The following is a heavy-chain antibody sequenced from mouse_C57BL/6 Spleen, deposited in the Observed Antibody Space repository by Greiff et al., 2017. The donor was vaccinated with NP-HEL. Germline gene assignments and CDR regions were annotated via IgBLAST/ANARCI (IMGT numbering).Heavy chain of an antibody. CDR3: ARVEINLLSFAY. V-gene: IGHV1-64*01. Sequence: QVQLQQPGAELVKPGASVKLSCKASGYTFTSYWMHWVKQRPGQGLEWIGMIHPNSGSTNYNEKFKSKATLTVDKSSSTAYMQLSSLTSEDSAVYFCARVEINLLSFAYWGQGTLVTVSA. J-gene: IGHJ3*01. D-gene: IGHD2-1*01. CDR2: IHPNSGST. CDR1: GYTFTSYW.